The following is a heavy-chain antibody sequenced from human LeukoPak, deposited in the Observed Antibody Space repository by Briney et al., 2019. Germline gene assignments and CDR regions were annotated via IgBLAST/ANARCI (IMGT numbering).Heavy chain of an antibody. D-gene: IGHD6-6*01. J-gene: IGHJ6*02. Sequence: GGSLRLSCAASGFTFSSFAMNWVRRAPGKGLEWVSAISGSGSSTYYADSVKGRFTISRDSSKNTLYLQMNSLRAEDTAVYYCAKFVGNFYYDGVDVWGQGTTVTVSS. CDR1: GFTFSSFA. CDR3: AKFVGNFYYDGVDV. CDR2: ISGSGSST. V-gene: IGHV3-23*01.